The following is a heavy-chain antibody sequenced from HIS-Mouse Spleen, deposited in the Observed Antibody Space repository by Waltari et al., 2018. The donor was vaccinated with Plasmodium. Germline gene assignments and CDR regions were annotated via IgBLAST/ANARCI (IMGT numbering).Heavy chain of an antibody. D-gene: IGHD6-13*01. CDR3: ARVLGYKAAAGTFVEYFQH. CDR1: GYTFTGYY. V-gene: IGHV1-2*02. Sequence: QVQLVQSGAEVKKPGASVKVSCKASGYTFTGYYMHWVRQAPGPGLEWMGWINPNSGGTNYAKKFQGRVTMTRDTSISTAYMELSRLRSDDTAVYYCARVLGYKAAAGTFVEYFQHWGQGTLVTVSS. J-gene: IGHJ1*01. CDR2: INPNSGGT.